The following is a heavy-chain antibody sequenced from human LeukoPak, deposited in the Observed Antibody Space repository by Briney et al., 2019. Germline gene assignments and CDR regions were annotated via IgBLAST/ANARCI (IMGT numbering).Heavy chain of an antibody. CDR1: GFTFHNNG. J-gene: IGHJ4*02. D-gene: IGHD3-9*01. CDR2: ISGSSRST. CDR3: AKDKYDILTGSFDY. Sequence: PGGSPRLSCAASGFTFHNNGMSWVRQAPGKGLEWVSAISGSSRSTYHAESVKGRFTISRDNSKNTLFLQMNSLRAEDTAVYYCAKDKYDILTGSFDYWGQGTLVTVSS. V-gene: IGHV3-23*01.